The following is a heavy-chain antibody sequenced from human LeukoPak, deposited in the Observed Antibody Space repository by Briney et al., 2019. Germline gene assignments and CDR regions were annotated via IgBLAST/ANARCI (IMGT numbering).Heavy chain of an antibody. CDR2: ISGRGDST. Sequence: GGSLRLSCAGSGFTSSNHAMSWVRQAPGKGLEWVSAISGRGDSTYYADSVKGRFTISRDNSKNTLSLQMSSLRPEDTAVYYCAKSDCTYITCYVLDYWGQGTLVTDSS. CDR1: GFTSSNHA. V-gene: IGHV3-23*01. D-gene: IGHD2-2*01. J-gene: IGHJ4*02. CDR3: AKSDCTYITCYVLDY.